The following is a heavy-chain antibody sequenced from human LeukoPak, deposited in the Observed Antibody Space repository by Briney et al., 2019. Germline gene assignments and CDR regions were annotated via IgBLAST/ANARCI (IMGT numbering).Heavy chain of an antibody. Sequence: GGSLRLSCAASGFTFSSYSMNWVRQAPGKGLEWVANIKQDGSEKYYVDSVKGRFTISRDNAKNSLYLQMNSLRAEDTAVYYCARDDGYNAVFDYWGQGTLVTVSS. CDR1: GFTFSSYS. CDR2: IKQDGSEK. V-gene: IGHV3-7*01. D-gene: IGHD5-24*01. J-gene: IGHJ4*02. CDR3: ARDDGYNAVFDY.